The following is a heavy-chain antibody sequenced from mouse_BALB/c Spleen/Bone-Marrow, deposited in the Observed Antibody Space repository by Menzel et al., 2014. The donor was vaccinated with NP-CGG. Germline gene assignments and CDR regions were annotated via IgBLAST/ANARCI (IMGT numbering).Heavy chain of an antibody. Sequence: EVKLEESGPELVKPGASMNLSCKASGYSFTGYTMNWVKQSHGKNLEWIGLINPDNGDTSCNQKFKGKATLTIDKSSSTAYMELLSLTSEDSAVYYCARYYRYDFDYWGQGTTLTVSS. CDR2: INPDNGDT. CDR1: GYSFTGYT. CDR3: ARYYRYDFDY. D-gene: IGHD2-14*01. V-gene: IGHV1-18*01. J-gene: IGHJ2*01.